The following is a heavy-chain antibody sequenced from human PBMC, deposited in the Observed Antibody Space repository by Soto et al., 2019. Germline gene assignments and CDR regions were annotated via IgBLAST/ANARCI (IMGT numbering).Heavy chain of an antibody. J-gene: IGHJ6*02. CDR3: ARALFPDVDIYAMDV. D-gene: IGHD2-2*03. V-gene: IGHV3-33*01. Sequence: QVQLVESGGGVVQPGRSLRLSCAASGFTFRDHAMHWVRQAPGKGREWLAIIWNDGSNKFYAGSVKGRFTISRDNSKNTAYLQMNTLSAEDTAVYYCARALFPDVDIYAMDVWGQGTTDTVS. CDR2: IWNDGSNK. CDR1: GFTFRDHA.